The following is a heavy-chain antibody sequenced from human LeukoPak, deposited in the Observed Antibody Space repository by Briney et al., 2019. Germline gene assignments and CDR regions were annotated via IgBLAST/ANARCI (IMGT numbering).Heavy chain of an antibody. J-gene: IGHJ6*02. Sequence: SETLSLTCTVPGGSVSSGSYYWIWIRQPPGKGLEWIGYIYYSGSTNYNPSLKSRVTISVDTSKNQFSLKLSSVTAADTAVYYCARDCSTTSCHPYYYYGMDVWGQGTTVTVSS. CDR2: IYYSGST. CDR1: GGSVSSGSYY. CDR3: ARDCSTTSCHPYYYYGMDV. V-gene: IGHV4-61*01. D-gene: IGHD2-2*01.